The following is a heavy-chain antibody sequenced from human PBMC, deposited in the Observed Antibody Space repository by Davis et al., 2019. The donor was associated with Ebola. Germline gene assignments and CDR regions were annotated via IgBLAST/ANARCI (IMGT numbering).Heavy chain of an antibody. CDR2: INHSGRT. CDR3: AREGRSGYSNWFDP. V-gene: IGHV4-34*01. Sequence: MPSETLSLTCAAYGGSFSGYYWSWIRQPPGKGLEWIGEINHSGRTNYNPSLKSRVTTSVDTPKNQFSLKMSSVTAADTAVYYCAREGRSGYSNWFDPWGQGTLVTVSS. CDR1: GGSFSGYY. D-gene: IGHD3-22*01. J-gene: IGHJ5*02.